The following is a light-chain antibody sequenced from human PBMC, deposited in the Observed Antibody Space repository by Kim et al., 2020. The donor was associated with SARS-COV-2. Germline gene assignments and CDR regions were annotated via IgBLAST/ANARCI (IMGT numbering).Light chain of an antibody. Sequence: SVGARVTITCRASRGISSSLAWYQQKVGKPPKLLIYDASTLGSGVPSRFNGSGFGTDFTLAISSLQPEDFATYYCQQFDNYPPLTFGGGTKVDIK. CDR1: RGISSS. J-gene: IGKJ4*01. CDR2: DAS. V-gene: IGKV1D-13*01. CDR3: QQFDNYPPLT.